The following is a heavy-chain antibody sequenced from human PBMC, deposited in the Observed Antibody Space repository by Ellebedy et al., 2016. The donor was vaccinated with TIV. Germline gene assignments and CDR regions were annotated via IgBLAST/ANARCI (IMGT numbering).Heavy chain of an antibody. CDR1: GFTFRTYA. V-gene: IGHV3-7*01. D-gene: IGHD3-16*01. Sequence: GGSLRLSXAASGFTFRTYAMGWVRQIPGKGLEWVANMNADGSEIYYGDSVKGRFTISRDNAKHSVYLQMNSLRVEDTAVYYCNKGDYMDVWGKGTTVNVS. CDR3: NKGDYMDV. CDR2: MNADGSEI. J-gene: IGHJ6*03.